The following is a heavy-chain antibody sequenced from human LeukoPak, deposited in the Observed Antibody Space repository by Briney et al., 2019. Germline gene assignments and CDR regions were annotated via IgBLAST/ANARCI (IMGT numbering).Heavy chain of an antibody. CDR3: ARGRLAAGDFDY. D-gene: IGHD6-13*01. V-gene: IGHV4-59*01. J-gene: IGHJ4*02. CDR2: IYYSGST. CDR1: GGSISSYY. Sequence: SETLSLTCTVSGGSISSYYWSWIRQPPGKGLEWIGYIYYSGSTNYNPSLKSRVTISVDTSKNQFSLKLSSVTAADTAVYYCARGRLAAGDFDYWGQGTLVTVSS.